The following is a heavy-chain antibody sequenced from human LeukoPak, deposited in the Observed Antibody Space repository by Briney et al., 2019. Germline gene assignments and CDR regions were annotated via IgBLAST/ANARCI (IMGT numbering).Heavy chain of an antibody. D-gene: IGHD2-15*01. V-gene: IGHV3-23*01. CDR2: ITGGGGNT. Sequence: GGSLRLSRAASGFTFSSYAMSWVRQAPGEGLEWVSVITGGGGNTYYADSVKGRFTISRDNSKNTLYLQMNSLRAEDTAIYYCAKNGDRGAYCTGGTCYPYFYYYMDVWGKGTTVTI. CDR3: AKNGDRGAYCTGGTCYPYFYYYMDV. J-gene: IGHJ6*03. CDR1: GFTFSSYA.